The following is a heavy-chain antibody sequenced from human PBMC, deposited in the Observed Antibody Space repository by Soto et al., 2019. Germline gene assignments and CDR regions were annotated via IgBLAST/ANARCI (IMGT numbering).Heavy chain of an antibody. Sequence: SVKVSCKASGGTFSSYAISWVRQAPGQGLEWMGGIIPIFGTANYAQKFQGRVTITADESTSTAYMELSSLRSEDTAVYYCARARQWLDTYYYYYGMDVWGQGTTVTVSS. CDR2: IIPIFGTA. CDR3: ARARQWLDTYYYYYGMDV. V-gene: IGHV1-69*13. D-gene: IGHD6-19*01. CDR1: GGTFSSYA. J-gene: IGHJ6*02.